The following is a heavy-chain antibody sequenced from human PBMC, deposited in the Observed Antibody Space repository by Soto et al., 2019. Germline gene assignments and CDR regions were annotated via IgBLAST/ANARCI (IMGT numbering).Heavy chain of an antibody. CDR2: IYHSGST. CDR3: ARELKGVVSDNWFDP. Sequence: SETLSLTCAVSGGSISSGGYSWSWIRQPPGKGLEWIGYIYHSGSTYYNPSLKSRVTISVDRSKNQFSLKLSSVTAADTAVYYCARELKGVVSDNWFDPWGQGTLVTVSS. CDR1: GGSISSGGYS. J-gene: IGHJ5*02. D-gene: IGHD2-15*01. V-gene: IGHV4-30-2*01.